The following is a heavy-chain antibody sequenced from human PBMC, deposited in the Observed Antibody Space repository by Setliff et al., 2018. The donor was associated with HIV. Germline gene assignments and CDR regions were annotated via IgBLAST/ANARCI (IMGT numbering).Heavy chain of an antibody. J-gene: IGHJ4*02. D-gene: IGHD3-22*01. CDR1: GGSFSGYY. CDR3: ARDPKHSSSGDLEY. CDR2: INHSGST. Sequence: SETLSLTCAVYGGSFSGYYWSWIRQPPGKGLEWIGEINHSGSTNYNPSLKSRVTMSVDTSKNHFSLRLSSVTAADTAVYYCARDPKHSSSGDLEYWGQGTLVTVSS. V-gene: IGHV4-34*01.